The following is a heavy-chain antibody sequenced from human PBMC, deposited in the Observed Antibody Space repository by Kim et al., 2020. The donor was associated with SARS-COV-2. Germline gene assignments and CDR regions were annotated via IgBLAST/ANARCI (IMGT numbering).Heavy chain of an antibody. CDR1: GFTFSSYG. V-gene: IGHV3-33*01. CDR2: IWYDGSNK. D-gene: IGHD3-9*01. Sequence: GGSLRLSCAASGFTFSSYGMHWVRQAPGKGLEWVAVIWYDGSNKYYADSVKGRFTISRDNSKNTLYLQMNSLRAEDTAVYYCAMDYDILTGYLGYWGQGTLVTVSS. CDR3: AMDYDILTGYLGY. J-gene: IGHJ4*02.